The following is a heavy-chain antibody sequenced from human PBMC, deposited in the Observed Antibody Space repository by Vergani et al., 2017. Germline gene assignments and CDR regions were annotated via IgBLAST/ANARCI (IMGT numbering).Heavy chain of an antibody. Sequence: EVQLVESGGGLVQPGGSLRLSCTASGFTFQAFAFHWVRQVSGRGLEWVSGIDRNYGVKNGNSFEGRFSISRDNAKKAVFLQMNNLRHEETALYFCVKDNNYDADGPFDLWGRGTLVTVSS. J-gene: IGHJ2*01. V-gene: IGHV3-9*01. CDR3: VKDNNYDADGPFDL. CDR2: IDRNYGVK. CDR1: GFTFQAFA. D-gene: IGHD3-3*01.